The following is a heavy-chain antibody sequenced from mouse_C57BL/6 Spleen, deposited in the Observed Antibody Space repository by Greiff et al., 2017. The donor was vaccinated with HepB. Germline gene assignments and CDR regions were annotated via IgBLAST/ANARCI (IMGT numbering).Heavy chain of an antibody. J-gene: IGHJ2*01. CDR1: GYAFTNYL. CDR3: ARPHYYGSSYGYYFDY. V-gene: IGHV1-54*01. Sequence: VQLQQSGAELVRPGTSVKVSCKASGYAFTNYLIEWVKQRPGQGLEWIGVINPGSGGTNYNEKFKGKATLTADKSSSTAYMQLSSLTSEDSAVYVCARPHYYGSSYGYYFDYWGQGTTLTVSS. D-gene: IGHD1-1*01. CDR2: INPGSGGT.